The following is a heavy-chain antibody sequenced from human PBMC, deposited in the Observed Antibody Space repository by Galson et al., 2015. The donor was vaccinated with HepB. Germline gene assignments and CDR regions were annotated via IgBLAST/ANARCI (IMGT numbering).Heavy chain of an antibody. CDR2: ISSSSSYT. CDR3: VGGRIAVADKYPYYYYGMDV. J-gene: IGHJ6*02. D-gene: IGHD6-19*01. CDR1: GFTFSDYY. Sequence: SLRLSCAASGFTFSDYYMSWIRQAPGKGLEWVSYISSSSSYTNYADSVKGRFTISRDNAKISLYLQMNSLRAEDTAVYCCVGGRIAVADKYPYYYYGMDVWGQGTTVTVSS. V-gene: IGHV3-11*03.